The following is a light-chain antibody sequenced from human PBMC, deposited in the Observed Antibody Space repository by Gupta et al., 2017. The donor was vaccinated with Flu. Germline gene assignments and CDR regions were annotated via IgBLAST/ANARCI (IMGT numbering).Light chain of an antibody. CDR3: QSVDRDGIYWV. CDR2: KDS. CDR1: ALPKQY. Sequence: GQTARITCSGDALPKQYGYWYQQKPGQAPVLVIYKDSRRTSGIPERFSGSSSGTTVTLTISGVLAEDEADYFCQSVDRDGIYWVFGGGTKLTVL. V-gene: IGLV3-25*03. J-gene: IGLJ3*02.